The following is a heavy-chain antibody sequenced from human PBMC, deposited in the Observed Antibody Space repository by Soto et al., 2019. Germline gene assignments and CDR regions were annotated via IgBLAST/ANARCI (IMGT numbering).Heavy chain of an antibody. Sequence: GGSLRLSCAASGFTFSSYSMNWVRQAPGKGLEWVSSISSSSSYIYYADSVKGRFTISRDNAKNSLYLQMNSLRAEDTAVYYCARGPTIYCSGGSCYRPFDYWGQGTLVTVSS. CDR2: ISSSSSYI. V-gene: IGHV3-21*01. CDR3: ARGPTIYCSGGSCYRPFDY. CDR1: GFTFSSYS. D-gene: IGHD2-15*01. J-gene: IGHJ4*02.